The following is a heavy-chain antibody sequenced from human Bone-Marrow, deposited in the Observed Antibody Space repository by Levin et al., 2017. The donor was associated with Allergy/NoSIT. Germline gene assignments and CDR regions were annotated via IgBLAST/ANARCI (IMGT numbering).Heavy chain of an antibody. V-gene: IGHV1-69*13. J-gene: IGHJ4*02. CDR2: IIPIFGTA. Sequence: SVKVSCKASGGTFSSYAISWVRQAPGQGLEWMGGIIPIFGTANYAQKFQGRVTITADESTSTAYMELSSLRSEDTAVYYCARDPGDYSGFDYWGQGTLVTVSS. D-gene: IGHD4/OR15-4a*01. CDR1: GGTFSSYA. CDR3: ARDPGDYSGFDY.